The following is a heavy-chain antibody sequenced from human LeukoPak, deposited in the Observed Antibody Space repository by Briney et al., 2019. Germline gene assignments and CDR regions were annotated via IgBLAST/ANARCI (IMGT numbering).Heavy chain of an antibody. V-gene: IGHV1-24*01. CDR2: FDPEDGKV. CDR3: VTEVEIAVGPFDY. Sequence: ASVKVSCKVSGYSVTELSIYWVRQAPGKGLEWMGGFDPEDGKVIYAQKFQGRVTMTEDTSTDTAYMDLGSLRSEDTAMYYCVTEVEIAVGPFDYWGQGTLVTVSS. CDR1: GYSVTELS. D-gene: IGHD2-15*01. J-gene: IGHJ4*02.